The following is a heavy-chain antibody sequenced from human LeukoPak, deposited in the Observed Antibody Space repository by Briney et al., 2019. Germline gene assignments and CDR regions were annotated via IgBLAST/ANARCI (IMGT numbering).Heavy chain of an antibody. CDR3: ARRYGSGSSGTFDY. D-gene: IGHD3-10*01. V-gene: IGHV4-39*07. CDR1: GGSISSSSYY. J-gene: IGHJ4*02. CDR2: IYYGGST. Sequence: SETLSLTCTVSGGSISSSSYYWGWIRQPPGKGLEWIGNIYYGGSTYYNPSLKSRVTISVDTSKNQFSLKLSSVTAADTAVYYCARRYGSGSSGTFDYWGQGTLVTVSS.